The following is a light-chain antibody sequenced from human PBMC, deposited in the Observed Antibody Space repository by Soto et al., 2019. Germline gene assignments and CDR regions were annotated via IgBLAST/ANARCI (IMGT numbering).Light chain of an antibody. CDR2: GAS. CDR3: QQYGSSPPT. J-gene: IGKJ1*01. CDR1: QSVSSDY. Sequence: EIVLTQSPGTLSLSPGERATLSCWASQSVSSDYLGWYQQKPGQAPRLLIYGASSRATGIPDRFSGSGSGTEFTLTISRLEPEDFAVYYCQQYGSSPPTFGQGTKVEIK. V-gene: IGKV3-20*01.